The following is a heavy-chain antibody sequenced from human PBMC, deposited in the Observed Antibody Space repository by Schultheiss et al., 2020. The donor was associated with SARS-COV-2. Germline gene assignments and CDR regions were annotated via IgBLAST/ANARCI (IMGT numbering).Heavy chain of an antibody. J-gene: IGHJ6*02. CDR3: ARDGMSSSGWYNYGLDV. CDR1: GLTFSRFG. V-gene: IGHV3-30*03. D-gene: IGHD6-19*01. CDR2: ISYDGSIS. Sequence: GESLKISCAASGLTFSRFGMHWVRQAPGKGLEWMATISYDGSISYYADSVKGRFTISRDNSKNTLYLQMNSLRAEDTAVYYCARDGMSSSGWYNYGLDVWGQGTTVTVSS.